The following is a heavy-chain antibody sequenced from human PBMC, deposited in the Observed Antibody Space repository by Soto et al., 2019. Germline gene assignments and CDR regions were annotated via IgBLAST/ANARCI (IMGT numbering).Heavy chain of an antibody. CDR1: GYPFTSHY. Sequence: ASVNVSCKSSGYPFTSHYIYWVRQATGHGLEWMGGMNPNTGNSVDAQKFQGRVTMTSDTSISTAHMELSSLRSEDTAVYYCARRAETNGWNGFGADKYYFDFWGQGTLVTVSS. CDR2: MNPNTGNS. CDR3: ARRAETNGWNGFGADKYYFDF. V-gene: IGHV1-8*01. D-gene: IGHD1-1*01. J-gene: IGHJ4*02.